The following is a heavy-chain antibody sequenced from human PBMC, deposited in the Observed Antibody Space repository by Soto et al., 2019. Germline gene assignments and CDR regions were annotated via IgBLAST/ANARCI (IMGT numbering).Heavy chain of an antibody. CDR1: GFTFNSYG. V-gene: IGHV3-33*01. J-gene: IGHJ6*02. D-gene: IGHD6-19*01. CDR2: IWYDGNTK. CDR3: ARPLVAPVAGPYYYGMDV. Sequence: ESGGGVVQPGRSLRLSCVASGFTFNSYGFNWVRQAPGKGLEWVAVIWYDGNTKYYADSVKGRFTISRDNLRNTLYLQMNSLPAEDTAVYYCARPLVAPVAGPYYYGMDVWGQGTTVTVSS.